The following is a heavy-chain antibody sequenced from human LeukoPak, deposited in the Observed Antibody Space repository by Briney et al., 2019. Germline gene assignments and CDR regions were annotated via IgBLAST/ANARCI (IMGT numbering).Heavy chain of an antibody. CDR1: GFTFSSYA. CDR3: AKPYCYDSSGYYKYYFDY. CDR2: ISGSGGST. Sequence: GGSLRLSCAASGFTFSSYAMSWVRQAPGKGLEWVSAISGSGGSTYYADSVKGRFTISRDNSKNTLYLQMNSLRAEDTAVYYCAKPYCYDSSGYYKYYFDYWGQGTLVTVSS. D-gene: IGHD3-22*01. V-gene: IGHV3-23*01. J-gene: IGHJ4*02.